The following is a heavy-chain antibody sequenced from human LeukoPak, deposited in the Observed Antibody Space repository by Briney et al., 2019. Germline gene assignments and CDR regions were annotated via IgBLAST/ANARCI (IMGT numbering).Heavy chain of an antibody. J-gene: IGHJ4*02. V-gene: IGHV4-34*01. CDR3: ARQNGFGEFYYFDY. D-gene: IGHD3-10*01. CDR2: INHSGST. CDR1: GGSFSAYY. Sequence: SETLSLTCAVYGGSFSAYYWSWIRQPPGKGLEWIGEINHSGSTNYNPSLKSRVTISVDTSKNQFSLKLTSVTAADTAVYYCARQNGFGEFYYFDYWGQGTLVTVSS.